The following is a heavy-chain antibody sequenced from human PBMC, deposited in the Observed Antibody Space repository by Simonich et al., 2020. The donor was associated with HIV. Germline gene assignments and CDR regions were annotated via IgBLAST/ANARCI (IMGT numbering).Heavy chain of an antibody. CDR1: GFTFSSYS. CDR2: ISSSSSYI. D-gene: IGHD2-2*01. CDR3: ARDGRKGSSTSCSDY. J-gene: IGHJ4*02. V-gene: IGHV3-21*01. Sequence: EVQLVESGGGLVKPGGSLRLSCAASGFTFSSYSMNWVRQAPGKGLEWGSSISSSSSYIYYADSVKGRFTISRDNAKNSLYLRMNSLRAEDTAVYYCARDGRKGSSTSCSDYWGQGTLVTVSS.